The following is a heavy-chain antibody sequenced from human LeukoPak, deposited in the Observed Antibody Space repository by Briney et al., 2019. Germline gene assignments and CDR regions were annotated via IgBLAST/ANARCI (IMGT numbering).Heavy chain of an antibody. Sequence: ASVKVSCEASGYTFTGYYMHWVRQAPGQGLEWMGWIDPKRGGTKYAQKFQGRVTMTRDTSISAAYMELSSLRSDDTAVYNCARDVGHCSGGTCPIFDYWGQGTLVTVSS. CDR3: ARDVGHCSGGTCPIFDY. CDR1: GYTFTGYY. J-gene: IGHJ4*02. V-gene: IGHV1-2*02. CDR2: IDPKRGGT. D-gene: IGHD2-15*01.